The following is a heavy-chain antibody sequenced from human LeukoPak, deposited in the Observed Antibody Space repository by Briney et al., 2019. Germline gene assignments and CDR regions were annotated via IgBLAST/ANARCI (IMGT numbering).Heavy chain of an antibody. V-gene: IGHV3-7*04. CDR2: TKEDRRDK. Sequence: GGSLRLSCAAAGFTFSSYWMSWVSQAPGKGLEWVANTKEDRRDKYDVGSVKGRLTISRDTAKSSLYLQMNSLRAEDTAVYYCARLRAGDYFDYWGQGTLVTVSS. D-gene: IGHD6-19*01. J-gene: IGHJ4*02. CDR1: GFTFSSYW. CDR3: ARLRAGDYFDY.